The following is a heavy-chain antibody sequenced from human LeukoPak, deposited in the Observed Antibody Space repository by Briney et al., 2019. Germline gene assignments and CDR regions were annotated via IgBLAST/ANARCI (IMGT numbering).Heavy chain of an antibody. D-gene: IGHD6-13*01. CDR1: GFTFSSYA. CDR3: ARGSKYNSRWSRNKWFDP. V-gene: IGHV3-23*01. J-gene: IGHJ5*02. CDR2: ISGSGGST. Sequence: GGSLRLSCAASGFTFSSYAMSWVRQAPGKGLEWVSAISGSGGSTYYADSVKGRFTITRDNSKNTLYLQMNSLRAEDTPVYYCARGSKYNSRWSRNKWFDPWGQGTLVTVPS.